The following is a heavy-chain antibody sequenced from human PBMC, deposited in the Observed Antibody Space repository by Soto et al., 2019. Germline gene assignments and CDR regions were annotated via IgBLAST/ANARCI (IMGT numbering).Heavy chain of an antibody. V-gene: IGHV1-18*01. J-gene: IGHJ4*02. CDR3: ARDWSRYYARRALMGFY. CDR2: ISAHNGDT. D-gene: IGHD2-2*01. CDR1: GYPFTSYG. Sequence: GSSVKVSCKASGYPFTSYGISWVRQAPGQGLEWVGWISAHNGDTRYAQNLQGRITMTTDTFTNTAYMELTSLTSDDTAVYYCARDWSRYYARRALMGFYWGQ.